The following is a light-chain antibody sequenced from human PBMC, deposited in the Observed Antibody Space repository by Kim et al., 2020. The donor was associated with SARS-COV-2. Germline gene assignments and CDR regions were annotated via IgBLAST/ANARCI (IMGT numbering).Light chain of an antibody. CDR3: QRSSWPIT. V-gene: IGKV3D-11*01. CDR1: QGVGDF. J-gene: IGKJ5*01. CDR2: DAS. Sequence: PGEGATLSCRASQGVGDFLAWYQQRPGQAPRLLIYDASRRATGIPTRFSGSGSGTDFTLTVSTLEPEDFALYYCQRSSWPITFGQGTRLEIK.